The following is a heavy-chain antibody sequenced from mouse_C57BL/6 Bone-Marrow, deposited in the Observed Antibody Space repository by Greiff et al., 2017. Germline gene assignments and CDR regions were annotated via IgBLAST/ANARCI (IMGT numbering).Heavy chain of an antibody. V-gene: IGHV1-64*01. Sequence: QVQLQQPGAELVKPGASVKLSCKASGYTFTDYRMHWVKQRPGHGLEWIGVIHPNSGSTNYNQKFKGKATLTADKSSSTAYMQLSSLTSEDSAVYFCAKLTGTLLAYWGQGTLVTVSA. J-gene: IGHJ3*01. CDR3: AKLTGTLLAY. CDR1: GYTFTDYR. D-gene: IGHD4-1*01. CDR2: IHPNSGST.